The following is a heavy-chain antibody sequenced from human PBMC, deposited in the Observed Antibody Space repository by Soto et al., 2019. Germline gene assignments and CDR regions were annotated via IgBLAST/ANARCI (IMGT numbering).Heavy chain of an antibody. CDR2: IDQDGSEK. CDR3: AGVNMVRGVRGGYYYYGMDV. Sequence: GGSLRLSCAASGFTFSSYWMNWVRQAPGKGLEWVANIDQDGSEKYYVDSVKGRFTVSRDNAKNSLYLQMNSLRAEDTAVYYCAGVNMVRGVRGGYYYYGMDVWGQGTTVTVSS. CDR1: GFTFSSYW. D-gene: IGHD3-10*01. V-gene: IGHV3-7*03. J-gene: IGHJ6*02.